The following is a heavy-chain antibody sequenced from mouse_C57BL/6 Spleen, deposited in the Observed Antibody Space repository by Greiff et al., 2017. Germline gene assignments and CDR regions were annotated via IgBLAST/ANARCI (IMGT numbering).Heavy chain of an antibody. CDR3: ARDVYCDY. J-gene: IGHJ2*01. V-gene: IGHV5-16*01. Sequence: EVQLVESEGGLVQPGSSMKLSCTASGFTFSDYYMAWVRQVPEKGLEWVANINYDGSSTYYLDSLKSRFIISRDNAKNILYLQMSSLKSEDTATYYCARDVYCDYWGQGTTLTVSS. CDR1: GFTFSDYY. CDR2: INYDGSST.